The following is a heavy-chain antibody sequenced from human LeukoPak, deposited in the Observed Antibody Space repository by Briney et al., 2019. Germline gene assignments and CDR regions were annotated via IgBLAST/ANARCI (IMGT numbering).Heavy chain of an antibody. V-gene: IGHV3-9*01. J-gene: IGHJ6*02. CDR2: ISWNSGSI. CDR1: GFTFDDYA. CDR3: AKEGVLAAYYYGMDV. D-gene: IGHD3-16*01. Sequence: GGSLRLSCAASGFTFDDYAMHWVRQAPGKGLEWVSGISWNSGSIGYADSVKGRFTISRDNAKNSLYLQMNSLRAEDTALYYCAKEGVLAAYYYGMDVWGQGTTVTVSS.